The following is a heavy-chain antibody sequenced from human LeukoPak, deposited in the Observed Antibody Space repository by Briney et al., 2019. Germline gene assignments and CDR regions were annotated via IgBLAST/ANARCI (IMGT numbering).Heavy chain of an antibody. CDR2: IYYSGST. V-gene: IGHV4-59*01. CDR3: ARSFLYDCKETRGAFDI. CDR1: GGSISSYY. J-gene: IGHJ3*02. Sequence: PSETLSLTCTVSGGSISSYYWSWIRQPPGKGLEWIGYIYYSGSTNYNPSLKSRVTISVDTSKNQFSLKLSSVTAADTAVYYCARSFLYDCKETRGAFDIWGQGTMVTVSS. D-gene: IGHD2-21*02.